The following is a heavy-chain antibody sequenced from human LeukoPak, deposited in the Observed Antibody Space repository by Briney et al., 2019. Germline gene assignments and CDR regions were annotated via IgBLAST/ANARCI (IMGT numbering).Heavy chain of an antibody. J-gene: IGHJ4*02. CDR3: AREISGEKTYYFDY. V-gene: IGHV3-11*01. CDR1: GFTFSDYY. Sequence: PGGSLRLSCAASGFTFSDYYMSWIRQAPGKGLEWVSYISSSSSTIYYADSVKGRFTISTDKAKNALYLQMNSLRAEDTAVYYCAREISGEKTYYFDYWGQGTLVTVSS. D-gene: IGHD1-26*01. CDR2: ISSSSSTI.